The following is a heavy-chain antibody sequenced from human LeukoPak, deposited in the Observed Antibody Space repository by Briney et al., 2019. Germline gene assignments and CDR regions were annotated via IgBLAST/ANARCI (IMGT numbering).Heavy chain of an antibody. CDR2: IYYSGGT. V-gene: IGHV4-59*08. CDR1: SGSISGYF. D-gene: IGHD3-16*02. J-gene: IGHJ4*02. Sequence: PSETLSLTCTVSSGSISGYFWSWIRQPPGKGLEWIGYIYYSGGTSYNPSLKSRVTISLDTSKNQFSLKLSSVTAADTAVYYCARQCYTRGPPRVFDYWGQGTLVTVSS. CDR3: ARQCYTRGPPRVFDY.